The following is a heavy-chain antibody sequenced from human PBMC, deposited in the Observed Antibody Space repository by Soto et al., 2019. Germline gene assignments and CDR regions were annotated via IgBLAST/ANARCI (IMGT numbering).Heavy chain of an antibody. D-gene: IGHD5-12*01. J-gene: IGHJ5*02. CDR2: IDPSDSYT. Sequence: HGESLKISCKGCGYSFTSYWISWVRQMPGKGLEWMGRIDPSDSYTNYSPSFQGHVTISADKSIKTVYLQWTSLEASDTATYYCARQMGGYSYGSPWGQGTLVTVSS. CDR3: ARQMGGYSYGSP. V-gene: IGHV5-10-1*01. CDR1: GYSFTSYW.